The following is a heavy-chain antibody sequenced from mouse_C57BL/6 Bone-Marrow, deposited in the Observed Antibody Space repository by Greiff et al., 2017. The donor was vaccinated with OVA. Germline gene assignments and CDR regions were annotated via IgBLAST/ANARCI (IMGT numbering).Heavy chain of an antibody. CDR3: ARLGLNYGNDAY. CDR2: IDPSDSYT. Sequence: VQLKQPGAELVMPGASVKLSCKASGYTFTSYWMHWVKQRPGQGLEWIGEIDPSDSYTNYNQKFKGKSTLTVDKSSSTAYMQLSSLTSEDSAVYYCARLGLNYGNDAYWGQGTLVTVSA. CDR1: GYTFTSYW. V-gene: IGHV1-69*01. J-gene: IGHJ3*01. D-gene: IGHD1-1*01.